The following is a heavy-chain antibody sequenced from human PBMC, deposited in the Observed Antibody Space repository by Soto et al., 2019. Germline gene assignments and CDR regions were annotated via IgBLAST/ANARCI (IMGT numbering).Heavy chain of an antibody. J-gene: IGHJ6*02. D-gene: IGHD3-9*01. Sequence: ASVKVSCKASGYTFTAYAMHWVRQAPGQRPEWMGWINVGNGNTKYSQNFQDRVTISRDTSASTGYMELRSLRFEDTAVYYCARAQSGRYFDWLFYFYGLDVWGQGTTVTVS. V-gene: IGHV1-3*01. CDR2: INVGNGNT. CDR3: ARAQSGRYFDWLFYFYGLDV. CDR1: GYTFTAYA.